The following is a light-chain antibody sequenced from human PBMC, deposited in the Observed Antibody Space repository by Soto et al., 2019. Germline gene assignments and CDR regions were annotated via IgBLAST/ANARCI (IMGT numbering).Light chain of an antibody. CDR2: EVT. CDR1: SSDVGGYNF. CDR3: CSHAGTYTWV. J-gene: IGLJ3*02. Sequence: QSALTQPRSVSGSPGQSVTISCTGTSSDVGGYNFVSWYQQHPGKAPKLMISEVTRRPSGVPDRFSGSKSGNTASLTISGLRAEDEADYYCCSHAGTYTWVFGGGTKVTVL. V-gene: IGLV2-11*01.